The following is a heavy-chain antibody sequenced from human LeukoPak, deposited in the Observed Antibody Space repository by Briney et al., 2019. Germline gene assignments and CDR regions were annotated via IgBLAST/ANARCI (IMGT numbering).Heavy chain of an antibody. V-gene: IGHV3-64*01. Sequence: GGSLRLSCAASGFTLSDYAMHWVREAPGKELEYVSAISSNGGSIHYAHSVKGRFTIYRDNSKNTLYLQMDSLRAEDMAVYYCARDTCGCGSGWHLYWYFDLWGRGTLVTVSS. CDR1: GFTLSDYA. J-gene: IGHJ2*01. CDR2: ISSNGGSI. D-gene: IGHD6-19*01. CDR3: ARDTCGCGSGWHLYWYFDL.